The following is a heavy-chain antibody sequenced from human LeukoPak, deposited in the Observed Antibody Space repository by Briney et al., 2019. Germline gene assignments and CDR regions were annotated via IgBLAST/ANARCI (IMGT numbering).Heavy chain of an antibody. Sequence: AGGSLRLSCAASGFTFSDFYMGWIRQAPGKGLECVSYISSGGYNIHYADSVKGRFTISRDDAQNSLILQMNSLTAEDTAVFYCARGSRYGSGSHFDFWGQGTLVTVSS. CDR1: GFTFSDFY. D-gene: IGHD3-10*01. J-gene: IGHJ4*02. CDR2: ISSGGYNI. V-gene: IGHV3-11*01. CDR3: ARGSRYGSGSHFDF.